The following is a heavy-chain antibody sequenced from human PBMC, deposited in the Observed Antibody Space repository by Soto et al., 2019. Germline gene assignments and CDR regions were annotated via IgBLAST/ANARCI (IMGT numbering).Heavy chain of an antibody. Sequence: SGPTLVNPTQTLTLTCTFSGFSLSTSGVGVGWIRQPPGKALEWLALIYWDDDKRYSPSLKSRLTITKDTSKNQVVLTMTNMDPVDTATYYCAHSSSSSWWPQTADGSFDYWGQGTLVTVSS. V-gene: IGHV2-5*02. CDR3: AHSSSSSWWPQTADGSFDY. J-gene: IGHJ4*02. CDR2: IYWDDDK. D-gene: IGHD6-13*01. CDR1: GFSLSTSGVG.